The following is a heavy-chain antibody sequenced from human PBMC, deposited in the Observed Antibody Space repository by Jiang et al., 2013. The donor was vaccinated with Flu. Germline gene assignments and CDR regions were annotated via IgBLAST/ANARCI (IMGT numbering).Heavy chain of an antibody. Sequence: QLVESGGGLMQPGGSLRLSCAASGFTVSSKFLNWVRQAPGKGLEWVSVMYSGGSTYYAGSVRGRFTISRDSSKNTVYLQMNSLRVEDTAVYYCATPRDYYGSGSSMAFDFWGQGTMVTVSS. J-gene: IGHJ3*01. CDR2: MYSGGST. CDR1: GFTVSSKF. CDR3: ATPRDYYGSGSSMAFDF. V-gene: IGHV3-53*01. D-gene: IGHD3-10*01.